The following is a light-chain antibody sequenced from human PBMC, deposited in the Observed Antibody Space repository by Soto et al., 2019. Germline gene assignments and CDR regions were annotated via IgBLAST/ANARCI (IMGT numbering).Light chain of an antibody. CDR3: QQNNSDPYT. CDR2: EAS. Sequence: DIQLTQFPPTLSASVGARVIITCRTSQDINGWLAWYRQKPGKAPNLLIYEASTLHTGVPSRFSGGGSGTEFTLTISSLQPDDSATFYCQQNNSDPYTFGQGTRPEIK. CDR1: QDINGW. J-gene: IGKJ2*01. V-gene: IGKV1-5*03.